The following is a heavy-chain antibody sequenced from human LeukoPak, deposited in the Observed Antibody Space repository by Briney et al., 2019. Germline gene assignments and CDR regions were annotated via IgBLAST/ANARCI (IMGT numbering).Heavy chain of an antibody. J-gene: IGHJ6*02. V-gene: IGHV4-31*03. D-gene: IGHD4-11*01. CDR1: GGSISSGGYY. Sequence: SETLSLTCTVSGGSISSGGYYWSWIRQHPGKGLEWIGYIYYSGSTYYNPSLKSRVTISVDTSKNQFCLKLSSVTAADTAVYYCARVNPVTYYGMDVWGQGTTVTVSS. CDR2: IYYSGST. CDR3: ARVNPVTYYGMDV.